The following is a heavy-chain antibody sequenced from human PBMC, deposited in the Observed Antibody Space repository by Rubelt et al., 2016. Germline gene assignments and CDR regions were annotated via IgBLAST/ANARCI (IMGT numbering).Heavy chain of an antibody. CDR1: GFTFSSYS. V-gene: IGHV3-21*01. CDR2: ISSSSSYI. Sequence: EVQLVESGGGLVQPGGSLRLSCAASGFTFSSYSMNWVRQAPGKGLEWVSSISSSSSYIYYADSVKGRFTGSRDTSKNSLYLQMNSLSAEDTAVYYCARDQDDYWGQGTLVTVSS. J-gene: IGHJ4*02. CDR3: ARDQDDY.